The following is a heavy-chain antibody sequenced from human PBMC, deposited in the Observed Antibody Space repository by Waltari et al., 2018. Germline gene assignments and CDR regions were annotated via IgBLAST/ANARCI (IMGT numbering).Heavy chain of an antibody. CDR2: IYYSGST. D-gene: IGHD3-3*01. V-gene: IGHV4-59*01. CDR3: ARVGSGYDFWSGYWDYYFDY. CDR1: GGSISSYY. J-gene: IGHJ4*02. Sequence: QVQLQESGPGLVKPSETLSLTCTVSGGSISSYYWSWIRQPPGKGLEWIGYIYYSGSTNYNPSLKSRVTISVDTSKNQFSLKLSSVTAADTAVYYCARVGSGYDFWSGYWDYYFDYWGQGTLVTVSS.